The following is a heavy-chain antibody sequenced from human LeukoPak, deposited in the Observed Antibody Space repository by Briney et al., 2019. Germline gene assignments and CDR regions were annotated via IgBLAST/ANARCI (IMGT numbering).Heavy chain of an antibody. D-gene: IGHD3-10*01. CDR2: ISYDGSRT. CDR1: GFTFTEYA. J-gene: IGHJ4*02. V-gene: IGHV3-30*01. CDR3: ARDSTYYYASGSSGPHYFDY. Sequence: GGFLRLSCAASGFTFTEYAMHWVRQAPGKGLEWVALISYDGSRTDYADSVKGRFTISRDNSRNTLYLQLNSLGPEDAAVYYCARDSTYYYASGSSGPHYFDYWGQGALVTVSS.